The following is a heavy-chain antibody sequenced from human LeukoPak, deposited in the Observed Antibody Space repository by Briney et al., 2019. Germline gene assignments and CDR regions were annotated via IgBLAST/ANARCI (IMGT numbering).Heavy chain of an antibody. CDR2: FDSEDGET. CDR1: GYTLTELS. CDR3: ARARGALLWFGGAIITMIVVVSCYFDY. Sequence: GASVKVSCKVSGYTLTELSMHWVRQAPGKGLEWMGGFDSEDGETIYAQKFQGRVTMTEDTSTDTAYMELSSLRSEDTAVYYCARARGALLWFGGAIITMIVVVSCYFDYWGQGTLVTVSS. V-gene: IGHV1-24*01. D-gene: IGHD3-22*01. J-gene: IGHJ4*02.